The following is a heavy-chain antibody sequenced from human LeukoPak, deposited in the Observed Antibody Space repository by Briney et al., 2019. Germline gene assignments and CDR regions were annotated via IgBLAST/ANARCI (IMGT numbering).Heavy chain of an antibody. D-gene: IGHD3-3*01. CDR3: AKSPSPNLEWLLYDY. CDR1: GFTFSSYA. V-gene: IGHV3-23*01. J-gene: IGHJ4*02. CDR2: ISGSGGST. Sequence: PGGSLRLSCAASGFTFSSYAMSWVRQAPGKGLEWVSAISGSGGSTYYADSVKGRFTISRDNSKNTLYLQMNSLRAEDTAVYYCAKSPSPNLEWLLYDYWGQGTLVTVSS.